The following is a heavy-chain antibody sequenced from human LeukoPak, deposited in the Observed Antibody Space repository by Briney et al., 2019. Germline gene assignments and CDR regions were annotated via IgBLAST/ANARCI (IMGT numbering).Heavy chain of an antibody. Sequence: SQTLSLTCTVSGGSISSGDYYWSWLRQPPGKGLEWIGYIYYSGTAYYNPSLKSRVAISVDTSKNQFSLKLSSVTAADTAVYYCARVYIVATRYFDYWGQGTLVTVSS. D-gene: IGHD5-12*01. CDR3: ARVYIVATRYFDY. V-gene: IGHV4-30-4*01. CDR1: GGSISSGDYY. J-gene: IGHJ4*02. CDR2: IYYSGTA.